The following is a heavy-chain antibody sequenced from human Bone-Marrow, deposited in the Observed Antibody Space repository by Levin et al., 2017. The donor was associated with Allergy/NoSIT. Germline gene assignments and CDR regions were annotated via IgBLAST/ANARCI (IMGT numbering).Heavy chain of an antibody. V-gene: IGHV3-15*01. Sequence: ETLSLTCAASGFTFSNAWMSWVRQAPGKGLEWVGRIKSKTDGGTTDYAAPVKGRFTISRDDSKNTLYLQMNSLKTEDTAVYYCTTAPGQGGAFDIWGQGTMVTVSS. CDR3: TTAPGQGGAFDI. CDR2: IKSKTDGGTT. CDR1: GFTFSNAW. D-gene: IGHD3-16*01. J-gene: IGHJ3*02.